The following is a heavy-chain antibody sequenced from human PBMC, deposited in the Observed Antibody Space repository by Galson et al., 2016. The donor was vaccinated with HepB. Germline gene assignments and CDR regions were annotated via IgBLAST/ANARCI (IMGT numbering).Heavy chain of an antibody. D-gene: IGHD3-16*01. V-gene: IGHV7-4-1*02. J-gene: IGHJ6*02. CDR2: INTNTGNP. CDR3: ARPIHLGGYYYYGMDV. CDR1: GYTFTSYA. Sequence: SVKVSCKASGYTFTSYAMNWVRQAPGQGLEWMGWINTNTGNPTYAQGFTGRFVFSLDTSASTAYLQISSLKAEDTAVYYCARPIHLGGYYYYGMDVWGQGTTVTVSS.